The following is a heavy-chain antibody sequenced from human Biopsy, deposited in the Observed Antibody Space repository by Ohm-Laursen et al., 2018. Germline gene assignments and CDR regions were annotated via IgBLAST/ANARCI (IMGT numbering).Heavy chain of an antibody. CDR2: FAPENGKT. J-gene: IGHJ4*02. Sequence: SVKVSCKVSGYTLNELSMHWVRQVPGKGLEWMGGFAPENGKTVYAQNFQARASLTEDASTDTAYMELRSLRSEDTAVYYCAADINVWNVNYWGQGTQVTVSS. D-gene: IGHD1-1*01. CDR1: GYTLNELS. V-gene: IGHV1-24*01. CDR3: AADINVWNVNY.